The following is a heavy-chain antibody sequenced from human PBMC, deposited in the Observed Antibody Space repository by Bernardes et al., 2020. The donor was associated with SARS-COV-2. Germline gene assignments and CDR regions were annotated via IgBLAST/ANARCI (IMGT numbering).Heavy chain of an antibody. J-gene: IGHJ6*02. D-gene: IGHD3-22*01. Sequence: GSLRLSCAASGFTFSSYSMNWVRQAPGTGLEWVSSISSSSSYIYYADSVKGRFTISRDNAKNSLYLQMNSLRAEDTAVYYCARDLEYYYDRNHYYYGMDVWGQGTTVTVSS. CDR1: GFTFSSYS. CDR3: ARDLEYYYDRNHYYYGMDV. V-gene: IGHV3-21*01. CDR2: ISSSSSYI.